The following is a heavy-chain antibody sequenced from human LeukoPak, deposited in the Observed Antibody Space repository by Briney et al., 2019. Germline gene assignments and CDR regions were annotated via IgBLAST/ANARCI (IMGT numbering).Heavy chain of an antibody. CDR3: ARAIAPYNWNYVWFDP. J-gene: IGHJ5*02. CDR2: VLPADSNA. D-gene: IGHD1-7*01. V-gene: IGHV5-51*01. Sequence: GESLKISCKGSGYSFSNLWIGWVRQMPGKGLEWMGMVLPADSNARYRPSFQGQVTFSADKSINTAYLQWSSLKASDTAIYYCARAIAPYNWNYVWFDPWGQGTLVTVSS. CDR1: GYSFSNLW.